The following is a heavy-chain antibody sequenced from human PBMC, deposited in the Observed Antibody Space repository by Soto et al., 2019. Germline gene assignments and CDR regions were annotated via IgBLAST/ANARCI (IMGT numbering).Heavy chain of an antibody. V-gene: IGHV2-5*02. CDR2: IYWDDDK. CDR3: AHRVLRTVFGLVTTTAIYFDF. Sequence: QITLNESGPTVVRPTETLTLTCRFSGFSLTTSGVGVGWIRQSPGKAPEWLALIYWDDDKRYSASLKSRLTITQDTSKNPVVLTVSELDPTDTATYYCAHRVLRTVFGLVTTTAIYFDFWGQGTPVAVSS. D-gene: IGHD3-3*01. J-gene: IGHJ4*02. CDR1: GFSLTTSGVG.